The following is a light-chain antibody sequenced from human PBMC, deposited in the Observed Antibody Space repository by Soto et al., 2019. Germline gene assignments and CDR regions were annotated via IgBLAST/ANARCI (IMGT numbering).Light chain of an antibody. CDR1: SSNIGGNS. J-gene: IGLJ1*01. CDR2: DDN. CDR3: GSWDSSLSAYV. Sequence: QSVLTQPASVSAAPGQKVTISCSGSSSNIGGNSVSWYQQLPGTAPKLRIYDDNKRPSGIPDRFSGSKSGTSATLGITGFQTGDEADYYCGSWDSSLSAYVFGTGTKVTVL. V-gene: IGLV1-51*01.